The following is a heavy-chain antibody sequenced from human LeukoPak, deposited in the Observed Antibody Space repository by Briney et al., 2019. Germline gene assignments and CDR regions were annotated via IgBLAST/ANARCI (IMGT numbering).Heavy chain of an antibody. D-gene: IGHD5-12*01. CDR2: INPSGGST. Sequence: GASVKVSCKASGYTFTSYYMHWVRQAPGQGLEWMGIINPSGGSTSYAQKFQGRVTMTRDMSTSTVYMELSSLRSEDTAVYYCARDPRPEGVATIHYYYYYMDVWGKGTTVTVSS. CDR3: ARDPRPEGVATIHYYYYYMDV. J-gene: IGHJ6*03. CDR1: GYTFTSYY. V-gene: IGHV1-46*01.